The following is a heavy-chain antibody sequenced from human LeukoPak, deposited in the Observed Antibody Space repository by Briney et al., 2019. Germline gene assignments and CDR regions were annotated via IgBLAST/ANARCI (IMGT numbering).Heavy chain of an antibody. CDR2: ISGSGDST. J-gene: IGHJ3*02. Sequence: GGSLRLSCAASGFTLSNYAMRWVRQAPGKGLEWVSGISGSGDSTYYADSVKGRFTISRDNSKNTLYLQMNSLRAEDTAVYYCARDSVPYYYDSSGYYYGAFDIWGQGTMVTVSS. CDR3: ARDSVPYYYDSSGYYYGAFDI. D-gene: IGHD3-22*01. V-gene: IGHV3-23*01. CDR1: GFTLSNYA.